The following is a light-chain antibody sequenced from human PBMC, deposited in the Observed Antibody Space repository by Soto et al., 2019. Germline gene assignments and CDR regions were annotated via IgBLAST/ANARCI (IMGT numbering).Light chain of an antibody. Sequence: QTVLTQPPSVSGAPGQGVTISCTGSNSNIGAGSHVHWYQHFPGAAPRLLIYGNNNRPSGVPARFSASKSDTSASLAITGLQADDEADYYCQSFDNSLTHPVFGGGTKLTVL. CDR3: QSFDNSLTHPV. CDR1: NSNIGAGSH. CDR2: GNN. J-gene: IGLJ3*02. V-gene: IGLV1-40*01.